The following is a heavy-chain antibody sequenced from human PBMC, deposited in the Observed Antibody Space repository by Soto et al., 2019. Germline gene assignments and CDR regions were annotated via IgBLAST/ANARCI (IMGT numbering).Heavy chain of an antibody. V-gene: IGHV3-23*01. CDR1: GFTFSSYA. CDR3: ARRSSGWDFDY. J-gene: IGHJ4*02. Sequence: EVQLLESGGGLVQPGGSLRLSCAASGFTFSSYAMSWVRQAPGKGLEWVSAISGSGGSTYYADSVKGRFTISRDNSKNTLYLQMNSMRAEDTDVYYCARRSSGWDFDYWGQGTLVTVSS. CDR2: ISGSGGST. D-gene: IGHD6-19*01.